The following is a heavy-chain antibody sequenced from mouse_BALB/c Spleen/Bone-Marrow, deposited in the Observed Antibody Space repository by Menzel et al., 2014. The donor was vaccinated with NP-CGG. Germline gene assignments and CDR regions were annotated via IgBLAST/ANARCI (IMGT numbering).Heavy chain of an antibody. V-gene: IGHV1-4*01. CDR1: GYTFTTYT. Sequence: QVQLQQPGAELARPGASVKMSCKASGYTFTTYTMHWVKPRPGQGLEWIGYINPSSGYTNYNQKFKDKATLTADKSSSTAYMQLSSLTSEDSAVYFCAKRDIYYGYDGNAMDYWGQGTSVTVSS. D-gene: IGHD2-2*01. J-gene: IGHJ4*01. CDR2: INPSSGYT. CDR3: AKRDIYYGYDGNAMDY.